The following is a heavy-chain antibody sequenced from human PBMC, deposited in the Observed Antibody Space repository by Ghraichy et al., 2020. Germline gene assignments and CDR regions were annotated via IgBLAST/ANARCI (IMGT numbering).Heavy chain of an antibody. CDR2: IYYSGST. CDR1: GGSISSSSYY. CDR3: ARRMGTMRDGYNSAFDY. Sequence: SETLSLTCTVSGGSISSSSYYWGWIRQPPGKGLEWIGSIYYSGSTYYNPSLKSRVTISVDTSKNQFSLKLSSVTAADTAVYYCARRMGTMRDGYNSAFDYWGQGTQVTVSS. J-gene: IGHJ4*02. V-gene: IGHV4-39*01. D-gene: IGHD5-24*01.